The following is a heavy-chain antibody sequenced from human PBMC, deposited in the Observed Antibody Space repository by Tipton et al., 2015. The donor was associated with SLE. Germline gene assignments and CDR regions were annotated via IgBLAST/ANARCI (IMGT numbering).Heavy chain of an antibody. Sequence: TLSLTCAVYGGSFSGYSWSWIRQSPGKGLEWIGEINHSGTDYNPSLKSRVTISVDTSKNQFSLRVSSVTAADTAVYYCARRQYLGAAFDIWGQGTMVTVSS. J-gene: IGHJ3*02. D-gene: IGHD1-26*01. V-gene: IGHV4-34*01. CDR1: GGSFSGYS. CDR2: INHSGT. CDR3: ARRQYLGAAFDI.